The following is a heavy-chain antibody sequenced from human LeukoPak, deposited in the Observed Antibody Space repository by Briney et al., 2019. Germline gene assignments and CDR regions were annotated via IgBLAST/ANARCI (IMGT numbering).Heavy chain of an antibody. Sequence: SERMSLTCTVYGGSISSYYTSCNRQPPGKGLEWIGYIYYSGRTNSNPSLKRRVTISVATPKNQSSLKLSSVTAADPAVYSWPRSTPIGWFNWFVPLGQGALVGVSS. D-gene: IGHD6-19*01. CDR2: IYYSGRT. V-gene: IGHV4-59*01. CDR1: GGSISSYY. CDR3: PRSTPIGWFNWFVP. J-gene: IGHJ5*02.